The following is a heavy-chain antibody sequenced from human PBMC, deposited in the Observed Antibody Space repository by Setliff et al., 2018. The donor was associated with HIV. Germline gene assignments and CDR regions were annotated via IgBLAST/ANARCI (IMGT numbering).Heavy chain of an antibody. CDR3: ASSAGAVPTTAPYGDYYYYFYMDV. V-gene: IGHV1-69*05. Sequence: GASVKVSCKASRGIFGRFAFSWVRQAPGQGLEWMGGIIPIFGTPNYAQKFQGRVTITTDESTNTVYMELYSLTSEDTAIYYCASSAGAVPTTAPYGDYYYYFYMDVWGKGTTVTVSS. D-gene: IGHD1-1*01. J-gene: IGHJ6*03. CDR1: RGIFGRFA. CDR2: IIPIFGTP.